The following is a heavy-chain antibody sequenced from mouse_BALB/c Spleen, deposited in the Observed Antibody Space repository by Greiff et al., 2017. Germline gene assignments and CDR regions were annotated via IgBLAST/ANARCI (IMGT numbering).Heavy chain of an antibody. V-gene: IGHV5-17*02. J-gene: IGHJ4*01. Sequence: EVQVVESGGGLVQPGGSRKLSCAASGFTFSSFGMHWVRQAPEKGLEWVAYISSGSSTIYYADTVKGRFTISRDNPKNTLFLQMTSLRSEDTAMYYCARSTATNYYAMDYWGQGTSVTVSS. CDR1: GFTFSSFG. D-gene: IGHD1-2*01. CDR2: ISSGSSTI. CDR3: ARSTATNYYAMDY.